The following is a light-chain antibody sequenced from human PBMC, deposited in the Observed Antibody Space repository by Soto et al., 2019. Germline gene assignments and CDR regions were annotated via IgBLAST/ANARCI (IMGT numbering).Light chain of an antibody. V-gene: IGKV3-20*01. J-gene: IGKJ1*01. CDR1: QSVSSNY. Sequence: ELVLTHSPGTLSLSPGERATLSCRASQSVSSNYLAWYQQKPGQAPRLLIYGASSRATGIPDRFSGSGSGTDFTLTIRRLEPEDFAVYYCQQYGSSYPWTFGQGTKVDIK. CDR2: GAS. CDR3: QQYGSSYPWT.